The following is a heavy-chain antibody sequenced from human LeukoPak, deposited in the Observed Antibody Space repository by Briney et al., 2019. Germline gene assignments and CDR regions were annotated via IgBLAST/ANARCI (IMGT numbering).Heavy chain of an antibody. CDR2: IIPIFGTA. CDR3: ASDLAGGWYYFDY. J-gene: IGHJ4*02. Sequence: SVKVSCKPSGGTFSSYGFSWVRQAPGQGLEWMGGIIPIFGTANYAQKFQGRVTITADESTSTAYMELSSLRSEDTAVYYCASDLAGGWYYFDYWGQGTLVTVSS. CDR1: GGTFSSYG. V-gene: IGHV1-69*13. D-gene: IGHD6-19*01.